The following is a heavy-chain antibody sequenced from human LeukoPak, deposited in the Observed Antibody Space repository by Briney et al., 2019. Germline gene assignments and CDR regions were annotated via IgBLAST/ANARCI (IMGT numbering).Heavy chain of an antibody. V-gene: IGHV4-30-4*08. CDR2: IYYSGNT. CDR1: GGFVSSGDYY. J-gene: IGHJ3*01. Sequence: SETLSLTCTVSGGFVSSGDYYWNWIRQPPGKGLEWIGYIYYSGNTYYNPSLKSRLTISVDTSKNQFSLQLTYVTDADKDVYYCAHARRFAAAGQTAFELWRQGTMVTVSS. D-gene: IGHD6-13*01. CDR3: AHARRFAAAGQTAFEL.